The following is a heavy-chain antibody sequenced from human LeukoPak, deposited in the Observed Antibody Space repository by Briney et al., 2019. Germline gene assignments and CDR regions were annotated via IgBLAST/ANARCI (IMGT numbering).Heavy chain of an antibody. D-gene: IGHD3-3*01. J-gene: IGHJ4*02. Sequence: ASVKVSCKASGYTFTGYYMHWVRQAPGQGLEWMGWINPNSGGTNYAQKFQGRVTMTRDTSISTAYMELSRLRSDDTAVYYRARDDFWSGYPFDYWGQGTLVTVSS. CDR1: GYTFTGYY. CDR2: INPNSGGT. V-gene: IGHV1-2*02. CDR3: ARDDFWSGYPFDY.